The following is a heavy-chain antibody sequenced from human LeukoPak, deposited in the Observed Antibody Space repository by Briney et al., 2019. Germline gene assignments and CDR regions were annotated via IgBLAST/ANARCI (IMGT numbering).Heavy chain of an antibody. J-gene: IGHJ5*01. V-gene: IGHV1-2*02. Sequence: ASVKVSCKASGYTFTGYYMHWVRQAPGQGLEWMGWINPNSGGTNYAQKFQGRVTMTRDTSISTAYMELSRLRSDDTAVYYCARDWGSGTKYNWFDPWGQGTLVTVSS. CDR1: GYTFTGYY. CDR2: INPNSGGT. D-gene: IGHD3-16*01. CDR3: ARDWGSGTKYNWFDP.